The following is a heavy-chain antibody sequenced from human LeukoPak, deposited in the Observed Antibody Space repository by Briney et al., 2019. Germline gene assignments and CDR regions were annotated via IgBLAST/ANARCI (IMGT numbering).Heavy chain of an antibody. CDR3: AKASRRHCGTTICYTLDY. D-gene: IGHD2-2*02. J-gene: IGHJ4*02. Sequence: GGSLRLSCAASGFTFSSYDMSWVRQAPGKGLEWVSTISGSGGTTNFADSVKGRFTISRENSKNTLYLQMNSLRAADTAKYYCAKASRRHCGTTICYTLDYWGQGTLVTVSS. CDR2: ISGSGGTT. CDR1: GFTFSSYD. V-gene: IGHV3-23*01.